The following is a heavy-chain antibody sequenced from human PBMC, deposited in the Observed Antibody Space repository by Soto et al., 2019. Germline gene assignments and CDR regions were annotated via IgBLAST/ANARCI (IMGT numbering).Heavy chain of an antibody. V-gene: IGHV3-21*01. Sequence: EVQLVESGGGLVKPGGSLRLSCAASGFTFSSHSVNWVRQAPGKGLEWVSCITATSSFIYYADSVKGRFTISRDNAKHSLSLQMDSLRVEVTAVYYCARGAVVGSGYFDLWGRGTLVTVSS. D-gene: IGHD6-19*01. CDR1: GFTFSSHS. J-gene: IGHJ2*01. CDR3: ARGAVVGSGYFDL. CDR2: ITATSSFI.